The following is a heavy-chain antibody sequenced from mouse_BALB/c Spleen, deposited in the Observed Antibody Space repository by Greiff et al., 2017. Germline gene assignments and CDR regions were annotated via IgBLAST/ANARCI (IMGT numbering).Heavy chain of an antibody. V-gene: IGHV14-4*02. J-gene: IGHJ4*01. CDR3: NGVDY. CDR1: GFNIKDYY. Sequence: DVQLQESGAELVRSGASVKLSCTASGFNIKDYYMHWVKQRPEQGLEWIGWIDPENGDTEYAPKFQGKATMTADTSSNTAYLQLSSLTSEDTAVYYCNGVDYWGQGTSVTVSS. CDR2: IDPENGDT.